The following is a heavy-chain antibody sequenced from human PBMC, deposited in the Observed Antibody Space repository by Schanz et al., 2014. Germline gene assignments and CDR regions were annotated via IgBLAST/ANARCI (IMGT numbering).Heavy chain of an antibody. CDR1: EFTFSTDA. D-gene: IGHD6-13*01. V-gene: IGHV3-23*01. CDR3: ARGLIAAAGGAFDY. CDR2: ISASGGDT. J-gene: IGHJ4*02. Sequence: DVHLLESGGGLVQPGGSLRLSCAASEFTFSTDAMSWVRQAPGKGLEWLSVISASGGDTYYADSVKGRFTISRDSSKNTLYLQMSSLRAEDTAVYYCARGLIAAAGGAFDYWGQGTLVTVSS.